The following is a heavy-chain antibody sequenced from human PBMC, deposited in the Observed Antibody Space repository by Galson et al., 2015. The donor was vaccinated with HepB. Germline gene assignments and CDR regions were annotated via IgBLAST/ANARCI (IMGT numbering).Heavy chain of an antibody. CDR2: ISYDGSNK. CDR3: ARELGYCSSTSCCGKAWGHDAFDI. D-gene: IGHD2-2*01. CDR1: GFTFSSYA. J-gene: IGHJ3*02. Sequence: SLRLSCAASGFTFSSYAMHWVRQAPGKGLEWVAVISYDGSNKYYADSVKGRFTISRDNSKNTLYLQMNSLRAEDTAVYYCARELGYCSSTSCCGKAWGHDAFDIWGQGTMVTVSS. V-gene: IGHV3-30-3*01.